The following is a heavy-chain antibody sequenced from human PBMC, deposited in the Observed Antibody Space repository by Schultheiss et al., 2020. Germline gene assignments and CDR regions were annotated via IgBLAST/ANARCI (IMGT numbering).Heavy chain of an antibody. J-gene: IGHJ4*02. CDR2: IYPGDSDT. Sequence: GGSLRLSCQGSGYSFTSYWIGWVRQMPGKGLEWMGIIYPGDSDTRYSPSFQGQVTISADKSISTAYLQWSSLRASDTAMYYCARSWRGYSYGGNGNFDYWGQGTLVTVSS. CDR1: GYSFTSYW. CDR3: ARSWRGYSYGGNGNFDY. V-gene: IGHV5-51*01. D-gene: IGHD5-18*01.